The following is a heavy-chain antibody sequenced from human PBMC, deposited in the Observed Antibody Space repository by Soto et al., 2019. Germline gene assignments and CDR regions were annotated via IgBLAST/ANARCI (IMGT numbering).Heavy chain of an antibody. CDR2: ISGSGGTI. V-gene: IGHV3-23*04. Sequence: EVQLVESGGGLVQPGGSLRLSCAASGFTFSSYTMNWVRQAPGKGLEWVSDISGSGGTIYYADSVKGRFTISRDNTKNLLYLQMNSLRDEDTVLYYCAIAAPRRSHYDYWGQGTLVTVSS. CDR3: AIAAPRRSHYDY. J-gene: IGHJ4*02. CDR1: GFTFSSYT.